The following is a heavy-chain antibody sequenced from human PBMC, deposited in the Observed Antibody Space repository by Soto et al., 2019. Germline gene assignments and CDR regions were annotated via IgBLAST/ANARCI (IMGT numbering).Heavy chain of an antibody. V-gene: IGHV3-15*07. J-gene: IGHJ6*02. CDR2: IKSKTDGGTT. D-gene: IGHD2-2*01. Sequence: PGGSLRLSCAASGFTFSNAWMNWVRQAPGKGLEWVGRIKSKTDGGTTDYAAPVKGRFTISRDDSKNTLYLQMNSLKTEDTAVYYCTTVIYEGDIVVVPAAMPPLDYYGMDVWGQGTTVTVSS. CDR1: GFTFSNAW. CDR3: TTVIYEGDIVVVPAAMPPLDYYGMDV.